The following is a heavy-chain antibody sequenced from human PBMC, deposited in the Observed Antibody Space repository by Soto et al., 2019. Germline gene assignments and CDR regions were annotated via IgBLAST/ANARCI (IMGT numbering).Heavy chain of an antibody. CDR1: GYTFTTYG. CDR2: ISTYNGNT. V-gene: IGHV1-18*01. CDR3: ARGPTDYYDNSGNYFLDY. J-gene: IGHJ4*02. D-gene: IGHD3-22*01. Sequence: QVQLVQSGAEVKKPGASVKVSCKASGYTFTTYGMSWVRQAPGRGLAWMGWISTYNGNTKYAERVQGRVTMTTDTTTSTAYMELRSLRSDDTAVYYCARGPTDYYDNSGNYFLDYWGQGTLVTVSS.